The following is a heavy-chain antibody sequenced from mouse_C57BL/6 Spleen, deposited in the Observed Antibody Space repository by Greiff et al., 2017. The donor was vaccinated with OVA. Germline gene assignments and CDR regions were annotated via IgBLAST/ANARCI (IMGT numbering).Heavy chain of an antibody. V-gene: IGHV1-82*01. J-gene: IGHJ2*01. CDR3: ASEVLSDY. Sequence: VQLQQSGPELVKPGASVKISCKASGYAFSSSWMNWVKQRPGKGLEWIGRIYPGDGDTNYNGKFKGKATLTADKSSSTAYMQLSSLTSEDSAVYFCASEVLSDYWGQGTTLTVSS. CDR2: IYPGDGDT. CDR1: GYAFSSSW.